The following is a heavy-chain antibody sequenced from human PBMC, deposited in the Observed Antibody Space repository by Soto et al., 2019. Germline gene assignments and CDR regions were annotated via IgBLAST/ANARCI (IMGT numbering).Heavy chain of an antibody. J-gene: IGHJ4*02. Sequence: GESLKISCKGSGYSFAGYWITWVRQKPGKGLEWMGRIDPSDSQTYYSPSFRGHVTISATKSITTVFLQWSSLRASDTATYYCARQIYDSGTGPNFQYYFDSWGQGTPVTVSS. CDR3: ARQIYDSGTGPNFQYYFDS. CDR2: IDPSDSQT. V-gene: IGHV5-10-1*01. CDR1: GYSFAGYW. D-gene: IGHD6-13*01.